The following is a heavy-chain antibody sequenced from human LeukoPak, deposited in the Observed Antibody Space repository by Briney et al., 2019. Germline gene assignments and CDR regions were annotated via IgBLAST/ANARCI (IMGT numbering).Heavy chain of an antibody. D-gene: IGHD6-19*01. CDR2: IYYSGST. J-gene: IGHJ4*02. Sequence: SETLSLTCTVSVGSISSSSYYWGWIRQPPGKGLEWIGSIYYSGSTYYNPSLKSRVTISVDTSKNQFSLKLSSVTAADTAVYYCARRAVAGTFDYWGQGTLVTVSS. CDR1: VGSISSSSYY. CDR3: ARRAVAGTFDY. V-gene: IGHV4-39*01.